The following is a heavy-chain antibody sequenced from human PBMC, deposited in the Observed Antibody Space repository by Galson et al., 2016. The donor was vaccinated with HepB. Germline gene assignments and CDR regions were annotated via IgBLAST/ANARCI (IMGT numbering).Heavy chain of an antibody. CDR3: ARGPFIGYGSGAYYYFDSYYFDY. Sequence: CAISGDSVSSNSAAWNWIRQSPSRGLEWLGRTYYRSKWYNDYAVSVKSRITINSDTSKNQFSLQLNSVTPEDTAVYYCARGPFIGYGSGAYYYFDSYYFDYWGQGTLVTVSS. D-gene: IGHD3-22*01. CDR2: TYYRSKWYN. V-gene: IGHV6-1*01. CDR1: GDSVSSNSAA. J-gene: IGHJ4*02.